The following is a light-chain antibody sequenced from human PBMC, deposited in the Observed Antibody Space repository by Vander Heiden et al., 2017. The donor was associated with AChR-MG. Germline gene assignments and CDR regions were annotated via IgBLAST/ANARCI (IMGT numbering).Light chain of an antibody. CDR1: SSDVGGYNY. Sequence: SALTQPASVSGSPGQSITISCTGTSSDVGGYNYVSWYQQHPGKAPKLMIYDVSNRPSGVSNRFSGSKSGNTASLTISGLQAGDEADYYCSSYTSSSTQVVFGGGTKLTVL. CDR3: SSYTSSSTQVV. J-gene: IGLJ2*01. V-gene: IGLV2-14*03. CDR2: DVS.